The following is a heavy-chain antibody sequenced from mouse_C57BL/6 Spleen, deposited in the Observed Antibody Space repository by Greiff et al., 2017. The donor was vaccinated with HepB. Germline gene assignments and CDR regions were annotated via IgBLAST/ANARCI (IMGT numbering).Heavy chain of an antibody. D-gene: IGHD4-1*01. CDR2: ISSGGSYT. Sequence: EVMLVESGGDLVKPGGSLKLSCAASGFTFSSYGMSWVRQTPDKRLEWVATISSGGSYTYYPDSVKGRFTISRDNAKNTLYLQMSSLKSEDTAMYYCARQESNWGFAYWGQGTLVTVSA. J-gene: IGHJ3*01. CDR1: GFTFSSYG. CDR3: ARQESNWGFAY. V-gene: IGHV5-6*01.